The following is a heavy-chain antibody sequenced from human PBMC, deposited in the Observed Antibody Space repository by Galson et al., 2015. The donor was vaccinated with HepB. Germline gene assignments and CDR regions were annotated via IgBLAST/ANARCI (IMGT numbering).Heavy chain of an antibody. J-gene: IGHJ6*02. CDR2: ISGSGGST. Sequence: SLRLSCAASGFTFSSYAMSWVRQAPGKGLEWVPAISGSGGSTYYADSVKGRFTISRDNSKNTLYLQMNSLRAEDTAVYYCAKDLSPVLRYFDWSAAADYGMDVWGQGTTVTVSS. D-gene: IGHD3-9*01. CDR1: GFTFSSYA. CDR3: AKDLSPVLRYFDWSAAADYGMDV. V-gene: IGHV3-23*01.